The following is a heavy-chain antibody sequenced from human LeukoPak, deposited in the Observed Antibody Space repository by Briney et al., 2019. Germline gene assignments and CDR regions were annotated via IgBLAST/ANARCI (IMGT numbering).Heavy chain of an antibody. CDR2: FDPEDGET. Sequence: ASVKVSCKASGGTFSSYAISWVRQAPGKGLEWMGGFDPEDGETIYAQKFQGRVTMTEDTSTDTAYMELSSLRSEDTAVYYCATSRITMVRGAYFDYWGQGTLVTVSS. V-gene: IGHV1-24*01. CDR3: ATSRITMVRGAYFDY. D-gene: IGHD3-10*01. J-gene: IGHJ4*02. CDR1: GGTFSSYA.